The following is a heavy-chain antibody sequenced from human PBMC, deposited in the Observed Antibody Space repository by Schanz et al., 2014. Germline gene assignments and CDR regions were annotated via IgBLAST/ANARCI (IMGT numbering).Heavy chain of an antibody. V-gene: IGHV3-7*02. J-gene: IGHJ4*02. D-gene: IGHD2-8*02. Sequence: EVQLVESGGGLVKPGGSLRLSCAASTFTFSSDWMSWVRQAPGKGLEWVANIKEDGSVKDYVDSVKGRFTISRDNAKNALYLQMTSLRAEDTAVYYCAKTLFPGGTQTFGNWGRGTLVTVSS. CDR1: TFTFSSDW. CDR2: IKEDGSVK. CDR3: AKTLFPGGTQTFGN.